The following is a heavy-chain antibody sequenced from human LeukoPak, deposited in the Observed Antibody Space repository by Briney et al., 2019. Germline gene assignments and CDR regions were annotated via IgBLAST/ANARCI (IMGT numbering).Heavy chain of an antibody. CDR1: GFIFSIYS. CDR3: ARGPLGSSSSGDY. D-gene: IGHD6-6*01. V-gene: IGHV3-21*01. Sequence: PGGSLRLSCAASGFIFSIYSMNWVRQAPGKGLEWVSSISSFSSDISYAASVKGRFTVSRDNAKNSLFLQMNSLRAEDTAVYYCARGPLGSSSSGDYWGQGTLVTVSS. CDR2: ISSFSSDI. J-gene: IGHJ4*02.